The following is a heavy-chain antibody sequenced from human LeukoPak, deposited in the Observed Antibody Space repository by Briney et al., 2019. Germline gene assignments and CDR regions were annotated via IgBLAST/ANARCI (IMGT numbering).Heavy chain of an antibody. CDR3: ARDQEGFDY. Sequence: ASVKVSCKASGYSFSSNYIHWVRQAPGQGLEWMGMIYPRDGSTSYAQRFQDRVTVTRDTSTSTVHMELSGLRSEDTAVYYCARDQEGFDYWGQGTQVTVSS. CDR2: IYPRDGST. V-gene: IGHV1-46*01. CDR1: GYSFSSNY. J-gene: IGHJ4*02.